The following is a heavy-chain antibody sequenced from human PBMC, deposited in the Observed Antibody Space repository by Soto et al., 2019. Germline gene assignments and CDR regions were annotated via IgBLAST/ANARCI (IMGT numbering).Heavy chain of an antibody. Sequence: ASVKVSCKASGGTFRSYVINWVRQAPGQGLEWMGEIIPIFATANYAQKFQGRVTITADESTSTAYLELSSLRSEDTAVYYCARSQALYFDYWGQGTLVTVSS. CDR3: ARSQALYFDY. V-gene: IGHV1-69*13. CDR2: IIPIFATA. CDR1: GGTFRSYV. J-gene: IGHJ4*02. D-gene: IGHD6-6*01.